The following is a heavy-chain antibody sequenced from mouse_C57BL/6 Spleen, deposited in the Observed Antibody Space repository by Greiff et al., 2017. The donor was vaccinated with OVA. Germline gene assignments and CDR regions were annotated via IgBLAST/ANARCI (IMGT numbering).Heavy chain of an antibody. CDR2: INPGSGGT. CDR1: GYAFTNYL. D-gene: IGHD1-1*01. Sequence: QVQLKESGAELVRPGTSVKVSCKASGYAFTNYLIEWVKQRPGQGLEWIGVINPGSGGTDYNEKFKGKATLTADKSSSTAYMQLSSLTFEDSAVYVCERAGCYDGSSDLDVWGKGTTVTVSS. V-gene: IGHV1-54*01. CDR3: ERAGCYDGSSDLDV. J-gene: IGHJ1*03.